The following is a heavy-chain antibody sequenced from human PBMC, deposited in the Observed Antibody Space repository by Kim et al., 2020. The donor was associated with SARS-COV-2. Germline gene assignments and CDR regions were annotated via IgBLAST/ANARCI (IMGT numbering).Heavy chain of an antibody. D-gene: IGHD6-19*01. J-gene: IGHJ4*02. V-gene: IGHV3-74*01. Sequence: YADSVKGRFTISRDNAKNALYLQMNSLRAEDTAVYYCARRWSGGSGWYYFDYWGQGTLVTVSS. CDR3: ARRWSGGSGWYYFDY.